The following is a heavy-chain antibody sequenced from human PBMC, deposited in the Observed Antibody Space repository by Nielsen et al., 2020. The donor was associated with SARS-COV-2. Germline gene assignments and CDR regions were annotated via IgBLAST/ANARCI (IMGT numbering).Heavy chain of an antibody. J-gene: IGHJ4*02. CDR2: ITPIFGTA. CDR1: GGSLSGYS. Sequence: SVKVSCKVSGGSLSGYSISWARHVPRQGLEWMGSITPIFGTAKSAQKFQGRVTITADESTSTVYMELSSLKSEDTAVYFCGRDGVGATSFDHWGQGSRVTVSS. CDR3: GRDGVGATSFDH. D-gene: IGHD1-26*01. V-gene: IGHV1-69*13.